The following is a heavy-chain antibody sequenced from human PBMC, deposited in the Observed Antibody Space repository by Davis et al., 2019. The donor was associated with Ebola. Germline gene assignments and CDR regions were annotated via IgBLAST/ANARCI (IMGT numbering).Heavy chain of an antibody. Sequence: GGSLRLSCTVSGFSFSKYIIHWVRQAPGKGLEWVAAMSYDGTNKYYANSVKGRFMIFSGNPKNTPFLHMSSLRVEDTAVYYCARGPYDSGDYPTSGWFDPWGQGTLVTVSS. CDR2: MSYDGTNK. J-gene: IGHJ5*02. CDR3: ARGPYDSGDYPTSGWFDP. CDR1: GFSFSKYI. D-gene: IGHD3-10*01. V-gene: IGHV3-30-3*01.